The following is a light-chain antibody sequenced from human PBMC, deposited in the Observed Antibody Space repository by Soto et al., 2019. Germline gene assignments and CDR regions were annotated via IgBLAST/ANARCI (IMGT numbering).Light chain of an antibody. J-gene: IGLJ1*01. CDR2: EVS. CDR3: SSYTSSIIPYV. V-gene: IGLV2-14*01. CDR1: SSDVGSYNY. Sequence: QSALTQPASVSGSPGQSITISCTGTSSDVGSYNYVSWYQLHPGKAPKLLIYEVSDRPSGVSNRFSGSKSGNTASLTIPGLQAEDEADYYCSSYTSSIIPYVFGSGTKVTVL.